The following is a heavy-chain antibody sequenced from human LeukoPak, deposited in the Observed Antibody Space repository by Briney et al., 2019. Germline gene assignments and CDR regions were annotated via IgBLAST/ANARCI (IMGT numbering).Heavy chain of an antibody. CDR3: ARTLKLYSNYDLGY. D-gene: IGHD4-11*01. J-gene: IGHJ4*02. CDR1: GYTFTSYD. V-gene: IGHV1-8*01. CDR2: MNPNSGNT. Sequence: ASVKVSCKASGYTFTSYDINWVRQATGQGLEWMGWMNPNSGNTGYAQKFQGRFTMTRSTSISTAYMEMSSLRSEDTAVYYCARTLKLYSNYDLGYWGQGTLVTVSS.